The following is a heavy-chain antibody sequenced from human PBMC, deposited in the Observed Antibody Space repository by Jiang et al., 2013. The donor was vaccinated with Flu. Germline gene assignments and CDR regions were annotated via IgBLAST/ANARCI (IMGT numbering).Heavy chain of an antibody. CDR2: ISGSGGST. CDR1: GFTFSSYA. V-gene: IGHV3-23*04. Sequence: VQLVESGGGLVQPGGSLRLSCAASGFTFSSYAMSWVRQAPGKGLEWVSAISGSGGSTYYADSVKGRFTISRDNSKNTLYLQMNSLRAEDTAVYYCAKERHCSGGSCREYFQHVGPGHPGHRLL. J-gene: IGHJ1*01. D-gene: IGHD2-15*01. CDR3: AKERHCSGGSCREYFQH.